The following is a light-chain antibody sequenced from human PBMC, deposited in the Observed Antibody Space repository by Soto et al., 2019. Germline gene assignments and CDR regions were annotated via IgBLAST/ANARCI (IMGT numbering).Light chain of an antibody. CDR2: LGS. CDR3: MQALQTPA. CDR1: QSLLHSNGYTY. Sequence: DLVMTQSPLSLPVTPGEPASISCRSSQSLLHSNGYTYLDWYLQKPGQSPQLLIYLGSNRASGVPDRFSGSGSGTDFTLKISRVEAEDVGVYYCMQALQTPAFGQGTKVEIK. V-gene: IGKV2-28*01. J-gene: IGKJ1*01.